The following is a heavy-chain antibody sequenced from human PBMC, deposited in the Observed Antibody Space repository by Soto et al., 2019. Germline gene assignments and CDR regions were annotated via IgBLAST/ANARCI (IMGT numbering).Heavy chain of an antibody. CDR1: GGSFSGYY. CDR3: ARGCYGSGSYYIGRYYYYMDV. Sequence: QVQLQQWGAGLLKPSETLSLTCAVYGGSFSGYYWSWIRQPPGKGLEWIGEINHSGSTNYNPSLKSRVTITVDTSKNQFSLTLSSVTAADTAVYYCARGCYGSGSYYIGRYYYYMDVWGKGTTVTVSS. V-gene: IGHV4-34*01. D-gene: IGHD3-10*01. J-gene: IGHJ6*03. CDR2: INHSGST.